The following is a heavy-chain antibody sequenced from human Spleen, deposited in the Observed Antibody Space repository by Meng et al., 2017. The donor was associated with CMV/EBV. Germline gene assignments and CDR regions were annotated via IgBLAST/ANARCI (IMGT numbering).Heavy chain of an antibody. CDR1: GGSISSSSYY. D-gene: IGHD3-3*01. V-gene: IGHV4-39*07. CDR2: IYYSGST. CDR3: AMYYDFWSGFDP. Sequence: SETLSLTCTVSGGSISSSSYYWGWIRQPPGKGLEWIGSIYYSGSTYYNPSLKSRVTISVDTSKNQFSLKLSSVTAADTAVYYCAMYYDFWSGFDPWGQGTLVTVSS. J-gene: IGHJ5*02.